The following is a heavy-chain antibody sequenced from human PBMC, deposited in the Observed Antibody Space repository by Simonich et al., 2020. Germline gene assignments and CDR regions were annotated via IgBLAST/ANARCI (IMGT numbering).Heavy chain of an antibody. J-gene: IGHJ4*02. CDR3: TRFDYYGSGSYYFDY. CDR2: IRSKANSYAT. Sequence: EVQLVESGGGLVQPGGSLKLSCAASGFTFSGSAMHWVRQASVKGLEWVGSIRSKANSYATSYAASVKGRLTISIDDSKNTAYLQMNILKTEDTAVYYCTRFDYYGSGSYYFDYWGQGTLVTVSS. CDR1: GFTFSGSA. D-gene: IGHD3-10*01. V-gene: IGHV3-73*02.